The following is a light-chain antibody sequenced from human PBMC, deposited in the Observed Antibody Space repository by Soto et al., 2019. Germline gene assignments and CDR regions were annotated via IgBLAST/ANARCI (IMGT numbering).Light chain of an antibody. CDR3: QSYDNSLSGLYV. CDR2: GNN. CDR1: SSNIGAGYD. V-gene: IGLV1-40*01. J-gene: IGLJ1*01. Sequence: QSVLTQPPSVSGAPGQRVTIPCTGSSSNIGAGYDVHWYQQLPGTAPKLLIYGNNNRPSGVPDRFSGSKSGTSASLAITGLQAEDEADYYCQSYDNSLSGLYVFGTGTKVTVL.